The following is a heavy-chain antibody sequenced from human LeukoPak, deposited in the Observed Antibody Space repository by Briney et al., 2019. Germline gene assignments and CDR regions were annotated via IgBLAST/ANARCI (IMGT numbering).Heavy chain of an antibody. Sequence: GGSLRLSCAASGFTFDDYAMHWVRQAPGKGQEWVSLISGDGGSTYYAGSVKGRFTISRDNSKNSLYLQMNSLRTEDTALYYCAFGAGGSNMDVWGKGTTVTVSS. CDR1: GFTFDDYA. D-gene: IGHD3-16*01. V-gene: IGHV3-43*02. J-gene: IGHJ6*03. CDR2: ISGDGGST. CDR3: AFGAGGSNMDV.